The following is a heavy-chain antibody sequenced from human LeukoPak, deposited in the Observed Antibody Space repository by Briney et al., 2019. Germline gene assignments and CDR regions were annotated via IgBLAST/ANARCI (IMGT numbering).Heavy chain of an antibody. CDR2: IFYSGST. D-gene: IGHD6-13*01. J-gene: IGHJ4*02. CDR3: ARRGSTWYYFDS. Sequence: SETLSLTCTVSGASISSSSYYWGWVRQPPGKGLEWIGTIFYSGSTYYNPSLQSRVTMSVDTSKNQFSLNLSSVTAADTAVYYCARRGSTWYYFDSWGQGTLVTVSS. V-gene: IGHV4-39*01. CDR1: GASISSSSYY.